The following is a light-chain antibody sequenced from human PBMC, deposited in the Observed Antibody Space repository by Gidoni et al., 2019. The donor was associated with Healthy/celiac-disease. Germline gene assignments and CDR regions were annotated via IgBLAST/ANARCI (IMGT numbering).Light chain of an antibody. J-gene: IGKJ1*01. V-gene: IGKV1-39*01. Sequence: DIQMTHSPSSLSASVGDRVTITCRASQRISSYLNWYQQKPGKAPKLLIYAASSLQSGVPSRFSGSGSGTDFTLTISSMQPEYFSTYDCKQSYSTPQTFGQGTKVEIK. CDR2: AAS. CDR3: KQSYSTPQT. CDR1: QRISSY.